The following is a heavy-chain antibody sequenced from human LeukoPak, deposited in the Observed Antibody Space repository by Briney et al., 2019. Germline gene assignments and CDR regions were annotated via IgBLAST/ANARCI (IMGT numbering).Heavy chain of an antibody. CDR1: GFSFSSYA. CDR3: AKSDDYWSGYYINFDY. D-gene: IGHD3-3*01. V-gene: IGHV3-23*01. J-gene: IGHJ4*02. Sequence: GGSLRLSCAASGFSFSSYAMSWVRQAPGKGLEWVSGISGSGGSTYYADSVKGRFTISGDNSKNTLNLQMNSLRAEDTAVYYRAKSDDYWSGYYINFDYWGQGTLVTVSS. CDR2: ISGSGGST.